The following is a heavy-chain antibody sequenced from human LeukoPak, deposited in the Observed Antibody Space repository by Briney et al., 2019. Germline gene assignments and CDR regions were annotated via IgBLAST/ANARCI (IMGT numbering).Heavy chain of an antibody. CDR3: AKDRYGDYVIDY. CDR1: GFTFSSYA. CDR2: ISYDGSNK. V-gene: IGHV3-30*04. J-gene: IGHJ4*02. D-gene: IGHD4-17*01. Sequence: GGSLRLSCAASGFTFSSYAMHWVRQAPGKGLEWVAVISYDGSNKCFADSVKGRFTISRDNSKNTLYLQMNSLRAEDTAVYYCAKDRYGDYVIDYWGQGPLVPVSS.